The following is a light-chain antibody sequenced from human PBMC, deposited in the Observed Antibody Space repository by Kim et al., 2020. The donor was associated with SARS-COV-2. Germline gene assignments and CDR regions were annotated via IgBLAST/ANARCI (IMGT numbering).Light chain of an antibody. J-gene: IGKJ1*01. Sequence: LSPGERSTRSCRASQSVSSNYLAWYQQKPGQAPRLLIYGASSRATGIPDRFSGSGSGTDFTLTITRLEPEDFAVYYCQQYSSSPATFGQGTKVDIK. CDR3: QQYSSSPAT. CDR1: QSVSSNY. CDR2: GAS. V-gene: IGKV3-20*01.